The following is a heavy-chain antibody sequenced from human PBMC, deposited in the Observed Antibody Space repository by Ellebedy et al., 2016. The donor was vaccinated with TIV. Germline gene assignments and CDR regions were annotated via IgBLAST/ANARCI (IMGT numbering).Heavy chain of an antibody. CDR2: INPNSGGT. J-gene: IGHJ4*02. Sequence: ASVKVSCKASGYTFTGYYMHWVRQAPGQGLEWMGWINPNSGGTTYAQKFQGRVTMTRDTSISTAYMELSRLRSDDTAVYYCARIRYSSGAADFDYWGQGTLVTVSS. CDR1: GYTFTGYY. V-gene: IGHV1-2*02. CDR3: ARIRYSSGAADFDY. D-gene: IGHD6-25*01.